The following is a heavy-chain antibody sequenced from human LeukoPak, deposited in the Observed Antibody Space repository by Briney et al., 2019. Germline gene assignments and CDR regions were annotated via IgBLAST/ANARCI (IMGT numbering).Heavy chain of an antibody. CDR1: GYSFTSYW. CDR3: ARQQTGDYYYMDV. D-gene: IGHD1-14*01. J-gene: IGHJ6*03. V-gene: IGHV5-51*01. Sequence: GESLNISCKASGYSFTSYWSGWVRQLPGKGLEWLGIIYPGDSDTRYSPAFQGQVTISADKSISTAYLQWSSLKASDTAMYYCARQQTGDYYYMDVWAKGTTVTVSS. CDR2: IYPGDSDT.